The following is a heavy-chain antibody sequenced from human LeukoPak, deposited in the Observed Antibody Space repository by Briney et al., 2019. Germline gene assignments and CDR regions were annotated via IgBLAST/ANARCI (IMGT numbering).Heavy chain of an antibody. CDR1: GGSISSSY. CDR3: ARHGAFFTRGFCSSANCYVDGLHT. Sequence: SETLSLTCTVSGGSISSSYWSWIRQSPGKGLEWIVYFYDSVSTKYNPSLKRRVTISTDTSKNQLSLKLKSVTAADTAVYYCARHGAFFTRGFCSSANCYVDGLHTWGQGIMVSVST. CDR2: FYDSVST. V-gene: IGHV4-59*08. J-gene: IGHJ3*01. D-gene: IGHD2-2*01.